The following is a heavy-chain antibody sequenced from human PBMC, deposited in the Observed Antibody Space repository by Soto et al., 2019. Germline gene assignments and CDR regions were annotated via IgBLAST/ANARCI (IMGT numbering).Heavy chain of an antibody. V-gene: IGHV4-30-4*01. J-gene: IGHJ6*02. CDR2: IYYSGST. CDR1: GGSISSGDYY. D-gene: IGHD6-6*01. Sequence: SETLSLTCTVSGGSISSGDYYWSWIRQPPGKGLEWIGYIYYSGSTYYNPSLKSRVTISVDTSKNQFSLKLSSVTAADTAVYYCAREYSSFNYYYYGMDVWGQGTTVTV. CDR3: AREYSSFNYYYYGMDV.